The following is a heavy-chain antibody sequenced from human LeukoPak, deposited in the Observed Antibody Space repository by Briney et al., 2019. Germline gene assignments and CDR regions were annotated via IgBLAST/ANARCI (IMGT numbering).Heavy chain of an antibody. Sequence: GGSLRLSCAASGFTFSIYSMTWVRQAPGKGPEWVSYISTSSNTIYYADSVKGRFTISRDNAKNSLYLQMNSLRAEDTAIYYCANVRVWGQGTLVTVSS. CDR3: ANVRV. V-gene: IGHV3-48*01. CDR1: GFTFSIYS. CDR2: ISTSSNTI. J-gene: IGHJ4*02.